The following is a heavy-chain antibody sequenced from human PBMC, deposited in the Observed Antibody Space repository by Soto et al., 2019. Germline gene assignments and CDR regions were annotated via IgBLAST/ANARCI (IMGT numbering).Heavy chain of an antibody. J-gene: IGHJ5*01. D-gene: IGHD3-22*01. CDR2: IYYRGST. CDR1: GGSISSYY. Sequence: TSETLSLTXTVSGGSISSYYWSWIRQPPGKGLEWIGYIYYRGSTKYNPSLKSRVTISVDTSKTQFSLKLSSVTAADTAVYYCARDRYYDSTGYYDSWGHGTLVTVSS. CDR3: ARDRYYDSTGYYDS. V-gene: IGHV4-59*01.